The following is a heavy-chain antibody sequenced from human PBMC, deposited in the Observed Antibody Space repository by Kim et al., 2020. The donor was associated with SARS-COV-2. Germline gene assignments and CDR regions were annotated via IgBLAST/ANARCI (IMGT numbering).Heavy chain of an antibody. J-gene: IGHJ3*02. CDR1: GGSISSSSYY. Sequence: SETLSLTCTVSGGSISSSSYYWGWIRQPPGKGLEWIGSIYYSGSTYYYPSLKSRVTISVDTSKNQFSLKLSSVTAADTAVYYCARSNGYSSGPAVADIWGQGTMVTVSS. CDR2: IYYSGST. CDR3: ARSNGYSSGPAVADI. V-gene: IGHV4-39*01. D-gene: IGHD6-19*01.